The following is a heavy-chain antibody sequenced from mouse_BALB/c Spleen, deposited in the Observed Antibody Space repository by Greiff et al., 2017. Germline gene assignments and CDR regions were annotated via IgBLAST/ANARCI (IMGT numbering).Heavy chain of an antibody. J-gene: IGHJ3*01. V-gene: IGHV1-4*02. CDR1: GYTFTSYT. CDR2: INPSSGYT. CDR3: ARYWYGNSPWFAY. D-gene: IGHD2-10*02. Sequence: VQVVESAAELARPGASVKMSCKASGYTFTSYTMHWVKQRPGQGLEWIGYINPSSGYTEYNQKFKDKTTLTADKSSSTAYMQLSSLTSEDSAVYYCARYWYGNSPWFAYWGQGTLVTVSA.